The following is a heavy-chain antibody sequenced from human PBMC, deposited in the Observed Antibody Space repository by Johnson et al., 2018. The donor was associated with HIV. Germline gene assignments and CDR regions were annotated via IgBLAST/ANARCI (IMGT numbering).Heavy chain of an antibody. V-gene: IGHV3-15*01. CDR2: VKSKTDGGTT. Sequence: VQLVESGGGVVRLGGSLRVSCTASGFNFDDYGLSWVRQVPGKGLEWVAGVKSKTDGGTTDYAAPVKGRFTISRDDSKNTLYLQMNSLKTEDTAVYYCTTDGLRTIDAFDIWGQGTMVTVSS. CDR3: TTDGLRTIDAFDI. CDR1: GFNFDDYG. J-gene: IGHJ3*02. D-gene: IGHD5-12*01.